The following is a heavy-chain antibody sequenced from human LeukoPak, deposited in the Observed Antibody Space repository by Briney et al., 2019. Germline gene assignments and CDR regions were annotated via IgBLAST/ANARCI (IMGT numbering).Heavy chain of an antibody. D-gene: IGHD5-18*01. J-gene: IGHJ4*02. Sequence: SETLSLTCAVSGGSISSGGYSWSWIRQPPGKGLEWIGYIYYSGSTNYNPSLKSRVTISVDTSKNQFSLKLSSVTAADTAVYYCARGYSYADYWGQGTLVTVSS. CDR2: IYYSGST. CDR3: ARGYSYADY. V-gene: IGHV4-61*08. CDR1: GGSISSGGYS.